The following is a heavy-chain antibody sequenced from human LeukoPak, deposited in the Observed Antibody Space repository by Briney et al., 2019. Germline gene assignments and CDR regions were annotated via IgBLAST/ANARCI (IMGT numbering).Heavy chain of an antibody. V-gene: IGHV3-48*03. CDR1: GFTFSSYE. D-gene: IGHD3-22*01. CDR3: AREGPYDSSGYYIDAFDI. CDR2: ISSSGSTI. J-gene: IGHJ3*02. Sequence: GGSLRLSCAASGFTFSSYEMNWVRQAPGKGLEWVSYISSSGSTIYYADSVKGRFTISRDNAKNSLYLQMNSLRAEDTAVYYCAREGPYDSSGYYIDAFDIWGQGTMVTVSS.